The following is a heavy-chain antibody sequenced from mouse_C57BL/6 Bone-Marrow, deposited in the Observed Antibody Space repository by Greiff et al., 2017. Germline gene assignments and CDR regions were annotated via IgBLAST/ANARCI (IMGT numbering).Heavy chain of an antibody. CDR1: GFNIKDDY. Sequence: VQLLQSGAELVRPGASVKMSCTASGFNIKDDYMHWVKQRPEQGLEWIGWIDPENGDTEYASTFQGKATISADTSSKPAYLQISSLTSEYTAVYFCTTWNFDYWGQGTTLTVSS. CDR3: TTWNFDY. J-gene: IGHJ2*01. V-gene: IGHV14-4*01. CDR2: IDPENGDT.